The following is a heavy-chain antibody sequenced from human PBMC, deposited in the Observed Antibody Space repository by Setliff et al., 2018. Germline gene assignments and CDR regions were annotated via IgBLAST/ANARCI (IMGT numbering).Heavy chain of an antibody. J-gene: IGHJ4*02. CDR1: GGSFTNYY. Sequence: SETLSLTCTVYGGSFTNYYWGWIRQSPGKGLEWIGEINHSGSTNYNPSLKSRLTISVDASTNQFSLKLYSVTAADTAVYYCRYWSGYYNNDYWGQGALVTVSS. CDR2: INHSGST. V-gene: IGHV4-34*01. D-gene: IGHD3-3*01. CDR3: RYWSGYYNNDY.